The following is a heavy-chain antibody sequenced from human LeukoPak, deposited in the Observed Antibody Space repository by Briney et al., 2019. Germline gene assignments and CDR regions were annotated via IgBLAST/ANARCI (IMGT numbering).Heavy chain of an antibody. CDR2: INHSGST. V-gene: IGHV4-34*01. CDR3: ARRPAYYYDSSGYYSVRNKYYFDY. Sequence: PSETLSLTCAVYGGSFSGYYWSWIRQSPGTGLEWIGEINHSGSTNYNPSLKSRVTILVDTSKNQFSLKLSSATAADTAVYYCARRPAYYYDSSGYYSVRNKYYFDYWGQGTLVTVSS. CDR1: GGSFSGYY. D-gene: IGHD3-22*01. J-gene: IGHJ4*02.